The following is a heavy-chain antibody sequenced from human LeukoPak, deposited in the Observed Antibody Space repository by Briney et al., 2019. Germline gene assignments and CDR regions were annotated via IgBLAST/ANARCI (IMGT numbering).Heavy chain of an antibody. J-gene: IGHJ4*02. CDR1: GYTFTSYY. CDR3: AREDSSGWPQRTFDY. Sequence: VASVKVSCKASGYTFTSYYMHWVRQAPGQGLEWMGIINSSGGSTSYAQKFQGRVTMTRDTSTSTVYMELSSLRSEDTAVYYCAREDSSGWPQRTFDYWGQGTLVTVSS. D-gene: IGHD6-19*01. V-gene: IGHV1-46*01. CDR2: INSSGGST.